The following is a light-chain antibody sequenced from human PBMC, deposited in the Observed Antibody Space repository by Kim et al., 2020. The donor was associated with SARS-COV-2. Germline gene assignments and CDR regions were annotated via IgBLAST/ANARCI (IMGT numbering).Light chain of an antibody. J-gene: IGKJ2*01. V-gene: IGKV3-15*01. CDR1: QSVSSS. CDR2: GAS. Sequence: EIAMTQSPATLSVSPGERATLSCRASQSVSSSLAWYQQRPGQAPRLLIYGASTRATGIPARFSGSGSGTEFTLTISSLQSEDFALYYCQQYKKWPPHTFGQGTKLEI. CDR3: QQYKKWPPHT.